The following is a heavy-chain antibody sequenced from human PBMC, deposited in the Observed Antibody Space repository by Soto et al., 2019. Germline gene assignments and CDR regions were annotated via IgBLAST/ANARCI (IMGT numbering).Heavy chain of an antibody. CDR1: GGSISSSSYY. CDR3: ARHRGPMVRGVITNWFDP. J-gene: IGHJ5*02. V-gene: IGHV4-39*01. CDR2: IYYSGST. Sequence: SETLSLTCTVSGGSISSSSYYWGWIRQPPGKWLEWIGSIYYSGSTYYNPSLKSRVTISVDTSKNQFSLKLSSVTAADTAVYYSARHRGPMVRGVITNWFDPWGQGTLVTVYS. D-gene: IGHD3-10*01.